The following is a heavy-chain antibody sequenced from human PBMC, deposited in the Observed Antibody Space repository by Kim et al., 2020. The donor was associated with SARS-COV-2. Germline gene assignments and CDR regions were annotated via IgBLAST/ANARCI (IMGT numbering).Heavy chain of an antibody. Sequence: GGSLRLSCAASGFTFSSYGMHWVRQAPGKGLEWVAVIWYDGSNKYYADSVKGRFTISRDNSKNTLYLQMNSLRAEDTAVYYCAREGDSSSWYGGLDYWGQGTLVTVSS. D-gene: IGHD6-13*01. CDR3: AREGDSSSWYGGLDY. J-gene: IGHJ4*02. V-gene: IGHV3-33*01. CDR2: IWYDGSNK. CDR1: GFTFSSYG.